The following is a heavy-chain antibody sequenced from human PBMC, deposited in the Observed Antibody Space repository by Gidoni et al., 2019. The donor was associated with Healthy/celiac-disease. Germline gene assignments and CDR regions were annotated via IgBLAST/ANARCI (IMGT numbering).Heavy chain of an antibody. D-gene: IGHD3-22*01. CDR2: IWYDGSNK. V-gene: IGHV3-33*01. CDR3: ARDWYYYDSSGYFGY. J-gene: IGHJ4*02. Sequence: QVQLVESGGGVVQPGRSLRLSCAASGFTFSSYGMHWVRPAPGKGLEWVAVIWYDGSNKYYADSVKGRFTISRDNSKNTLYLQMNSLRAEDTAVYYCARDWYYYDSSGYFGYWGQGTLVTVSS. CDR1: GFTFSSYG.